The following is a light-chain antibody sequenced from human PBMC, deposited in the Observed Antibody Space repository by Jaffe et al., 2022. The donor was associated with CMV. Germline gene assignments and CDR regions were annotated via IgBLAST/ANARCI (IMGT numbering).Light chain of an antibody. J-gene: IGKJ2*01. CDR2: SVS. CDR1: QSVSDK. CDR3: QQYYDWPRGT. Sequence: IVMTQSPATLSASPGERATLSCRASQSVSDKLAWYQQKPGQGPRLLIYSVSTRATSIPDRFSGSGSGTDFTLTISSLQSDDFAIYYCQQYYDWPRGTFGQGTTLEMK. V-gene: IGKV3-15*01.